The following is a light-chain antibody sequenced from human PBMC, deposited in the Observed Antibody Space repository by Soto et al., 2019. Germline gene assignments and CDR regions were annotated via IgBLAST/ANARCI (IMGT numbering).Light chain of an antibody. CDR3: QQYGSSFPYT. V-gene: IGKV3-20*01. J-gene: IGKJ2*01. CDR2: GSS. CDR1: QTVTNNY. Sequence: EVVLTQSPGTLSLSPGERATLSCRASQTVTNNYLAWFQQKPGQAPTLLIFGSSDRATGIPDRFSGSGSGTXFXXXXXXXXXEDFALXYCQQYGSSFPYTFGQGTMLEIK.